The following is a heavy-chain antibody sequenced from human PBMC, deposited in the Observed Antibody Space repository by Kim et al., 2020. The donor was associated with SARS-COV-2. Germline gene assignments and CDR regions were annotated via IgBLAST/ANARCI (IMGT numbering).Heavy chain of an antibody. Sequence: GGSLRLSCAASGFTVSSNYMSWVRQAPGKGLEWVSVIYSGGSTYYADSVKGRFTISRDNSKNTLYLQMNSLRAEDTAVYYCARAPGEGATPYGMDVWGQGTTVTVSS. CDR2: IYSGGST. D-gene: IGHD1-26*01. CDR3: ARAPGEGATPYGMDV. CDR1: GFTVSSNY. J-gene: IGHJ6*02. V-gene: IGHV3-53*01.